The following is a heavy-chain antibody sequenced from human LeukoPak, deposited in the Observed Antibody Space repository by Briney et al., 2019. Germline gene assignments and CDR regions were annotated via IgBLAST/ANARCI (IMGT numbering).Heavy chain of an antibody. CDR1: GGSFSGYY. CDR2: INHSGST. Sequence: PSETLSLTCAVYGGSFSGYYWSWIRQPPGKGLEWIGEINHSGSTNYNPSLKSRVTISVDTSKNQFSLKVNSVTAADTAVYYCARGDCSSTICYSPMDVWGKGTTVTVSS. CDR3: ARGDCSSTICYSPMDV. J-gene: IGHJ6*03. D-gene: IGHD2-2*01. V-gene: IGHV4-34*01.